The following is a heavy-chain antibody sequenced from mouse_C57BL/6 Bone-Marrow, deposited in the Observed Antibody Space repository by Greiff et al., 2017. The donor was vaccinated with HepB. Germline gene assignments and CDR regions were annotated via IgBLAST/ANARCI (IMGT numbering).Heavy chain of an antibody. Sequence: DVQLQESGPGLVKPSQSLSLTCSVTGYSITSGYYWNWIRQFPGNKLEWMGYISYDGSNNYNPSLKNRISITRDTSKNQFFLKLNSVTTEDTATYYCARDGGLRRYFDVWGTGTTVTVSS. CDR2: ISYDGSN. V-gene: IGHV3-6*01. J-gene: IGHJ1*03. D-gene: IGHD2-4*01. CDR1: GYSITSGYY. CDR3: ARDGGLRRYFDV.